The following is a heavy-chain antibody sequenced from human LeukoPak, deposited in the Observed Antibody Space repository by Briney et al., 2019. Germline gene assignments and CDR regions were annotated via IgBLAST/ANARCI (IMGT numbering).Heavy chain of an antibody. CDR2: IYYSGST. CDR3: ARYDMKKFFDY. V-gene: IGHV4-59*01. J-gene: IGHJ4*02. D-gene: IGHD3-9*01. Sequence: SEILSLTCTVSGGSISGYYWSSIRQPPGKGLEWIGYIYYSGSTNYNPSLKSRVTMSVDTSTNQFSLKLSSVTAADTAMYYCARYDMKKFFDYWGQGILVTVSS. CDR1: GGSISGYY.